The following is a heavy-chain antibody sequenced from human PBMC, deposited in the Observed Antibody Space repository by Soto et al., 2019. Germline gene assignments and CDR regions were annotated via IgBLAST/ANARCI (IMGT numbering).Heavy chain of an antibody. Sequence: GASVKVSCKASGGTFSSYAISWVRQAPGQGLEWMGGIIPIFGTANYAQKFQGRVTITADESTSTAYMELSSLRSEDTAVYYCARENTGATTVAPFDIWGQGTMVTVSS. CDR3: ARENTGATTVAPFDI. J-gene: IGHJ3*02. V-gene: IGHV1-69*13. CDR2: IIPIFGTA. CDR1: GGTFSSYA. D-gene: IGHD1-26*01.